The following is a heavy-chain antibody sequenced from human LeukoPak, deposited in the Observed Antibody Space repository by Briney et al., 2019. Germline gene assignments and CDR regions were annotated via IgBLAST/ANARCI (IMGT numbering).Heavy chain of an antibody. J-gene: IGHJ3*02. CDR2: IYYSGST. D-gene: IGHD1-26*01. CDR1: GGSISSGDYY. V-gene: IGHV4-30-4*08. CDR3: ARAGWELSDAFDI. Sequence: SQTLSLTCTVSGGSISSGDYYWSWIRQPPGKGLEWIGYIYYSGSTYYNPSLKSRVTISVDTSKNQFSLKLSSVTAADTAVYYCARAGWELSDAFDIWGQGTMVTVSP.